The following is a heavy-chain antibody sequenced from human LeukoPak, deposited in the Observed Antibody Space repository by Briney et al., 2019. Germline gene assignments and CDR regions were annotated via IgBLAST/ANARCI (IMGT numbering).Heavy chain of an antibody. Sequence: GGSLRLSCAASGFTFSSYGMHWVRQAPGKGLEWVAVISYDGSNKYYEDSVKGRFTISRDNSKNTLYLQMNSLRAEDTAVYYCAKERVSGWTENWFDPWGQGTLVTVSS. D-gene: IGHD6-19*01. CDR3: AKERVSGWTENWFDP. J-gene: IGHJ5*02. V-gene: IGHV3-30*18. CDR1: GFTFSSYG. CDR2: ISYDGSNK.